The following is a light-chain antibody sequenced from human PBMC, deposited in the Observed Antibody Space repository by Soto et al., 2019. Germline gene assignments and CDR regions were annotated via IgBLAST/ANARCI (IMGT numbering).Light chain of an antibody. CDR1: QSLDSN. CDR2: DAT. J-gene: IGKJ3*01. CDR3: QQYKSWPFT. V-gene: IGKV3-15*01. Sequence: EIVVTHSPATLSVSPGERATLSCRASQSLDSNLAWYRQKPGQAPRLLIYDATTRATGIPARFSGSGSGTEFTLTISSLQSEDFAIYYWQQYKSWPFTFGPGTKVEIK.